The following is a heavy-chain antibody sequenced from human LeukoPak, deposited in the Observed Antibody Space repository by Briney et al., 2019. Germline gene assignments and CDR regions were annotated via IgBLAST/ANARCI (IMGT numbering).Heavy chain of an antibody. CDR3: SKTSGRWD. J-gene: IGHJ1*01. D-gene: IGHD1-26*01. CDR1: GFTFSNAW. Sequence: GGSLRLSCAASGFTFSNAWMSWVRQAPGKGLEWVGRIKSKTDGGTTDYAAPVKGRFAISRDDSKNTVYLQMNSLKNEDTAVYYCSKTSGRWDWGQGTLVTVSS. CDR2: IKSKTDGGTT. V-gene: IGHV3-15*01.